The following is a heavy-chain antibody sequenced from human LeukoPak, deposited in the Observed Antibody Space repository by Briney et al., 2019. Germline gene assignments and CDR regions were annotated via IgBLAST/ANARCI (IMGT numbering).Heavy chain of an antibody. D-gene: IGHD3-10*01. V-gene: IGHV4-59*08. J-gene: IGHJ4*02. Sequence: SETLSLTCTVSGGSISSYYWSWIRQPPGKGLEWIGYIYYSPSTNYNPSLKSRVTRSVDTSNNQFSLMLSSVCAADTAVYYCAAYGSGTVDYWGQGTLVTVSA. CDR3: AAYGSGTVDY. CDR2: IYYSPST. CDR1: GGSISSYY.